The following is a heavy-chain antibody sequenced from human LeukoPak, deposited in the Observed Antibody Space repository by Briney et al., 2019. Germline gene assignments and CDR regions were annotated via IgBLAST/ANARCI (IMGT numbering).Heavy chain of an antibody. J-gene: IGHJ6*02. CDR2: IYYSGST. CDR1: GGSISSYY. CDR3: ARHYYYYGMDV. Sequence: PSETLSLTCTVSGGSISSYYWSWIRQPPGKGLEWIGYIYYSGSTNYNPPLKSRVTISVDTSKNQFSLKLSSVTAADTAVYYCARHYYYYGMDVWGQGTTVTVSS. V-gene: IGHV4-59*08.